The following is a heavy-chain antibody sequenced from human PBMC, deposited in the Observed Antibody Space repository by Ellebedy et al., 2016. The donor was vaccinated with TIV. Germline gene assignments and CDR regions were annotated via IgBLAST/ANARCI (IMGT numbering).Heavy chain of an antibody. CDR3: ARWGGSSGSFQGHYDY. CDR2: INRSGST. Sequence: MPSETLSLTCAVSGRSFSAYYWSWIRQPPGKGLEWIGEINRSGSTTYNPSFKSRVTISVDTSKNQCSLKLSSVNAADTAVYYCARWGGSSGSFQGHYDYWGQGTLVAVSS. V-gene: IGHV4-34*01. J-gene: IGHJ4*02. D-gene: IGHD1-26*01. CDR1: GRSFSAYY.